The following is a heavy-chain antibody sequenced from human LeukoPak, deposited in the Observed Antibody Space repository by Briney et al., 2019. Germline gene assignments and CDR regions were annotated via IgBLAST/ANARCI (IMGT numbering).Heavy chain of an antibody. CDR2: IKSDGSTT. D-gene: IGHD5-18*01. J-gene: IGHJ4*02. Sequence: GGSLRLSCAISGFTFSSYWMHWVRQAPGKGLVWVSRIKSDGSTTTYADSVKGRFTISRDNAKNTLYLQMNSLRAEDTAVYYCARVVDTHFNYWGQGTLVTVSS. CDR1: GFTFSSYW. V-gene: IGHV3-74*01. CDR3: ARVVDTHFNY.